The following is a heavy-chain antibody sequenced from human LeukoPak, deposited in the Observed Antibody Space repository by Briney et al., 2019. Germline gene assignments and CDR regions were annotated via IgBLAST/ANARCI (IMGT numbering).Heavy chain of an antibody. Sequence: GGSMRLSCAVSGLTFSNYYMSWVRQAPGKGLEWVSFIHRDDKTYYADSVKGRFTMSRDSSKNTLYLQMNSLGADDTAVYYCAREVISTPSYFDYWGQGILVTVSS. CDR1: GLTFSNYY. CDR3: AREVISTPSYFDY. J-gene: IGHJ4*02. CDR2: IHRDDKT. V-gene: IGHV3-53*01. D-gene: IGHD2-2*01.